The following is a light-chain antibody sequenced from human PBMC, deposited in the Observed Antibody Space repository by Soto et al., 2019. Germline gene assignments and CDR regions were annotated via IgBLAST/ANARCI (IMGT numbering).Light chain of an antibody. CDR1: SSDVGGYNY. J-gene: IGLJ2*01. Sequence: QSALTQPASVSGSPGQSITISCTGTSSDVGGYNYVSWYPQHPGKAPKLMIYDVSNRPSGVSNRFSGSKSGNTASLTISGLQAEDEADYYCSSYTSSSTYVVFGGGTQLTVL. V-gene: IGLV2-14*01. CDR2: DVS. CDR3: SSYTSSSTYVV.